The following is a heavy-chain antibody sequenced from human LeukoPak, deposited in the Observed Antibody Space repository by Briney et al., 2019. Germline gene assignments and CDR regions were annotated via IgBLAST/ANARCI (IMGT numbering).Heavy chain of an antibody. V-gene: IGHV3-21*01. CDR1: GFTFTTYE. J-gene: IGHJ2*01. CDR2: INSNSDYI. CDR3: ARDWRNKYSNSWSRGEWYFDL. D-gene: IGHD6-13*01. Sequence: TGGSLRLSCVASGFTFTTYEMNWVRQAPGKGQEWVASINSNSDYILYAESVEGRFSISRDNARNSVYLQMNSLTAEDTALYYCARDWRNKYSNSWSRGEWYFDLWGRGTLVSVSS.